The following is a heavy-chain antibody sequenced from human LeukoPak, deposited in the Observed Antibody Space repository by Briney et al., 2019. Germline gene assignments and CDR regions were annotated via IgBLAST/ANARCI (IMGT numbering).Heavy chain of an antibody. V-gene: IGHV4-38-2*02. Sequence: PSETLSLTCTVSGFSIGSGYYWGWIRQPPGKGLEWIGTIYHSGSTNYNPSLKSRVTISVDKSKNQFSLKLSSVTAADTAVYYCARDPTGGTDAFDIWGQETMVTVSS. CDR2: IYHSGST. CDR3: ARDPTGGTDAFDI. CDR1: GFSIGSGYY. D-gene: IGHD3-16*01. J-gene: IGHJ3*02.